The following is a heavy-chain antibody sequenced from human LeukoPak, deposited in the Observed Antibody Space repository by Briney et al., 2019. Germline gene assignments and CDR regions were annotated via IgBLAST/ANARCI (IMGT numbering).Heavy chain of an antibody. J-gene: IGHJ4*02. CDR1: GFTFSSYW. D-gene: IGHD6-19*01. Sequence: GGSLSLSCAASGFTFSSYWMSWVRQAPGKGLEWVANINQTGSEKYFVDSVKGRFTISRDNAKNSLYLQMNSLRAEDTAVYYCARVADDYFDYCGQGTLVTVSS. V-gene: IGHV3-7*01. CDR3: ARVADDYFDY. CDR2: INQTGSEK.